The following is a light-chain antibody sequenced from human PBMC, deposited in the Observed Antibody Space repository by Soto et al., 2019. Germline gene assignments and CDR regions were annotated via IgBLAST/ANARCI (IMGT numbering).Light chain of an antibody. CDR1: QSVSSN. J-gene: IGKJ1*01. V-gene: IGKV3-15*01. Sequence: EIGMTQSPATLSVSPGERATLSCRASQSVSSNLAWSQQKPGQAPRLLIYGASTRATGIPARFSGSGSGTEFTLTISSRQSEDFAVYYCQQYNKWPPMAFGQGTQVEIK. CDR3: QQYNKWPPMA. CDR2: GAS.